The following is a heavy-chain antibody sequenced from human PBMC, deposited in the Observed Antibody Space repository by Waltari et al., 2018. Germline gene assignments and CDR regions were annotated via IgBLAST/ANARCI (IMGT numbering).Heavy chain of an antibody. D-gene: IGHD7-27*01. J-gene: IGHJ6*02. CDR3: ARYDLGPYYYYGMDV. V-gene: IGHV3-7*01. CDR1: GFPFSPYW. CDR2: INQDGSDK. Sequence: EVQLVESGGGLVQPGGSVRLACAASGFPFSPYWMSWVRQAPGKGLEWVANINQDGSDKYYVDSVKGRFTISRDNAKNSLYLQMNSLRPEDTAVYYCARYDLGPYYYYGMDVWGQGTTATASS.